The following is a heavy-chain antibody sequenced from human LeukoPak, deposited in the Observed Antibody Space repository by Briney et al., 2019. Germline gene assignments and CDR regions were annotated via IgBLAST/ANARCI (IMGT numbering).Heavy chain of an antibody. CDR3: AKGAGYCDSSGYDPFDI. V-gene: IGHV3-23*01. J-gene: IGHJ3*02. CDR2: ISGGGGRT. D-gene: IGHD3-22*01. CDR1: GFTFSSYV. Sequence: GGSLRLSCAASGFTFSSYVMSWVRQAPGKGLEWVSAISGGGGRTYYADSVKGRFTISRDNSKNTLYLQMNSLRAEDTAVYYCAKGAGYCDSSGYDPFDIWGQGTMVTVSS.